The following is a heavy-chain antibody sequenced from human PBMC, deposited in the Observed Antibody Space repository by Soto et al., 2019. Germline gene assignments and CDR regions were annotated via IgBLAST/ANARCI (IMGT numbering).Heavy chain of an antibody. Sequence: LRLSCAASGFSFSNYEMNWVRQAPGKGLEWVAYISSGGSTVHYADSVRGRFTVSRDNARNSLYLQMNTLRVEDTALYYCARDRAAGGYWGQGTLVTV. CDR1: GFSFSNYE. CDR3: ARDRAAGGY. D-gene: IGHD6-13*01. J-gene: IGHJ4*02. CDR2: ISSGGSTV. V-gene: IGHV3-48*03.